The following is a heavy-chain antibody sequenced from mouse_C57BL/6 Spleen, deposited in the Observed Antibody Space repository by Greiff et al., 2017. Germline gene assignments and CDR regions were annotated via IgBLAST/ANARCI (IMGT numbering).Heavy chain of an antibody. J-gene: IGHJ2*01. Sequence: VQLQQSGPELVKPGASVKISCKASGYTFTDYYMNWVQQSHGKSLEWIGDINPNNGGTSYNQKFKGKATLTVDKSSSTAYMELRSLTSEDSAVYYCARSPGDFDYWGQGTTLTVSS. V-gene: IGHV1-26*01. CDR3: ARSPGDFDY. CDR2: INPNNGGT. CDR1: GYTFTDYY.